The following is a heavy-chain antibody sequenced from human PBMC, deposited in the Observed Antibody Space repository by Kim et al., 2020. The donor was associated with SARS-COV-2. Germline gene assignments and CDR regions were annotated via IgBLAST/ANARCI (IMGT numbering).Heavy chain of an antibody. J-gene: IGHJ4*02. V-gene: IGHV3-66*01. D-gene: IGHD4-17*01. Sequence: YDSDSVKGRFTIDRDNSKNTRYLQMSSLRAGDTGVYYCARDVGDYPRGYYWGQGTLVTVSS. CDR3: ARDVGDYPRGYY.